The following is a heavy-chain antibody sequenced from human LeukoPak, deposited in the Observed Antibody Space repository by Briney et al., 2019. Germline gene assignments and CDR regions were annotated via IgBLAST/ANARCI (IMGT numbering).Heavy chain of an antibody. Sequence: GGSLRLSCAASGFTFSSYGMHWVRQAPGKGLEWVAFIRYDGSNKYYADSVKGRFTISRDNSKNALYLQMNSLRAEDTAVYYCAKDSFYYDSSGYSKGYFDYWGQGTLVTVSS. D-gene: IGHD3-22*01. CDR3: AKDSFYYDSSGYSKGYFDY. J-gene: IGHJ4*02. CDR2: IRYDGSNK. V-gene: IGHV3-30*02. CDR1: GFTFSSYG.